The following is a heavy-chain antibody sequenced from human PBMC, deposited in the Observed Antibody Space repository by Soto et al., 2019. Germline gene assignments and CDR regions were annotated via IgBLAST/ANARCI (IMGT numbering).Heavy chain of an antibody. J-gene: IGHJ4*01. Sequence: LSLACSVSGGSLSGFSWSWIRQPPGRGLEWIGYIYYTGSTNYNPSLKSRVTMSVDTSKNQFPLKLNSVSAADTAVYYCARGGGRFDYWGLGTLVTVSS. CDR2: IYYTGST. V-gene: IGHV4-59*01. CDR1: GGSLSGFS. CDR3: ARGGGRFDY.